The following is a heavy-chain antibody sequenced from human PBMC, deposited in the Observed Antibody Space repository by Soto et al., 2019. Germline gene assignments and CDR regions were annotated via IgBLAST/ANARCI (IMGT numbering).Heavy chain of an antibody. CDR2: ISSSSSTI. V-gene: IGHV3-48*01. J-gene: IGHJ5*02. CDR1: GFTFSSYS. Sequence: EVQLVESGGGLVQPGGYRRISCAASGFTFSSYSMNWVRQAPGKGLEWVSYISSSSSTIYYADSVKGRFTISRDNAKNSLYLQMNSLRAEDTAVYYCARHPERIAEIGWFDPWGQGTLVTVSS. CDR3: ARHPERIAEIGWFDP. D-gene: IGHD6-13*01.